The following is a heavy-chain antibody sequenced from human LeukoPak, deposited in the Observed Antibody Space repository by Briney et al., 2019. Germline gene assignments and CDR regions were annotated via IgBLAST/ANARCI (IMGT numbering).Heavy chain of an antibody. CDR3: ARGRNSVYYFNVVAPSYFDY. Sequence: ASVKGSCKASGYTFTGYYMHWVRQAPGQGLEWMGRINPNSGGTNYAQKFQGRVTMTRDTSINTAYMDLSRLRSDDTAVYYCARGRNSVYYFNVVAPSYFDYWGQGTLVTVSS. CDR2: INPNSGGT. J-gene: IGHJ4*02. V-gene: IGHV1-2*06. D-gene: IGHD3-22*01. CDR1: GYTFTGYY.